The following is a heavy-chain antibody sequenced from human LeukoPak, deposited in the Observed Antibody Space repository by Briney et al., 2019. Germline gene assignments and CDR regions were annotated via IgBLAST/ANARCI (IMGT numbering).Heavy chain of an antibody. V-gene: IGHV4-59*01. CDR2: IYYSGRT. CDR3: ATSFNWGYYFDY. J-gene: IGHJ4*02. Sequence: SETLSLTCTVSGGSISSYYWSWIRQPPGKGLEWIGYIYYSGRTNYNPSLKSRVTISVDTSKNQFSLKLSSVTAADTAVYYCATSFNWGYYFDYWGQGTLVTVSS. CDR1: GGSISSYY. D-gene: IGHD7-27*01.